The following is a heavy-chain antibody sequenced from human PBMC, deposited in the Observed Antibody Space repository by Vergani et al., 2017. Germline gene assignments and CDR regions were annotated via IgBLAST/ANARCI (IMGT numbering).Heavy chain of an antibody. CDR2: IYYSGST. J-gene: IGHJ6*02. V-gene: IGHV4-59*06. CDR3: ARGSYWKYYYYGMDV. CDR1: GGSISSYY. Sequence: QVQLQESGPGPVKPSETLSLTCTVPGGSISSYYWSWIRQPPGKGLEWIGYIYYSGSTYYNPSLKSRVTISVDTSKNQFSLKVGSVTAADTAVYYCARGSYWKYYYYGMDVWGQGTTVTVSS. D-gene: IGHD1-1*01.